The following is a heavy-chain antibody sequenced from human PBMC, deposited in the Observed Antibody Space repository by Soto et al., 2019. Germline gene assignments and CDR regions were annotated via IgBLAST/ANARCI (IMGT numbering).Heavy chain of an antibody. Sequence: QPGGSLRLSCAASGFTFSSYGMHWVRQAPGKGLEWVAVISYDGSNKYYADSVKGRFTISRDNSKNTLYLQMNSLRAEDTAVYYCAKGTYHFDYWGQGTLVTVSS. D-gene: IGHD2-2*01. CDR2: ISYDGSNK. CDR1: GFTFSSYG. V-gene: IGHV3-30*18. CDR3: AKGTYHFDY. J-gene: IGHJ4*02.